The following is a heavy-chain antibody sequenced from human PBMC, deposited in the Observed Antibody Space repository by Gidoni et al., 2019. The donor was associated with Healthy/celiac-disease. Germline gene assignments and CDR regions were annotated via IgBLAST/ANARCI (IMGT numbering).Heavy chain of an antibody. CDR1: GGTFSSYA. CDR3: AREGLARLRLGELSLDPPFDY. D-gene: IGHD3-16*02. V-gene: IGHV1-69*01. CDR2: IIPIFGTA. J-gene: IGHJ4*02. Sequence: QVQLVQSGAEVKKPGSSVKVSCKASGGTFSSYAISWVRQAPGQGLEWMGGIIPIFGTANYAQKFQGRVTITADESTSTAYMELSSLRSEDTAVYYCAREGLARLRLGELSLDPPFDYWGQGTLVTVSS.